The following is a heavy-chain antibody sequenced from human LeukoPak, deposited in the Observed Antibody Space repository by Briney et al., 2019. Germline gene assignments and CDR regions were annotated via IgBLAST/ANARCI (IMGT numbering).Heavy chain of an antibody. CDR3: ARDKMARIAVAGIFDY. CDR1: GFTFSSYA. D-gene: IGHD6-19*01. V-gene: IGHV3-30-3*01. CDR2: ISYDGSNK. J-gene: IGHJ4*02. Sequence: GRSLRLSRAASGFTFSSYAMHWVRQAPGKGLEWVAVISYDGSNKYYADSVKGRFTISRDNSKNTLYLQMNSLRAEDTAVYYCARDKMARIAVAGIFDYWGQGTLVTVSS.